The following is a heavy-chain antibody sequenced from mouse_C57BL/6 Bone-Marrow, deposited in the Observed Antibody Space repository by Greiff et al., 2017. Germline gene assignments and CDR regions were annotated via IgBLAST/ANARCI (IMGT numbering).Heavy chain of an antibody. J-gene: IGHJ3*01. CDR1: GYTFTSYW. CDR3: EMSVGSPTGWGFAG. Sequence: VQLQQPGAELVKPGASVKVSCKASGYTFTSYWMHWVKQRPGQGLEWIGRIHPSDSDTNYNQKFKGKATLTVDKSSSTVYMQLSSLTAEDSAVYYCEMSVGSPTGWGFAGWGQGTLVTVSA. D-gene: IGHD1-1*02. V-gene: IGHV1-74*01. CDR2: IHPSDSDT.